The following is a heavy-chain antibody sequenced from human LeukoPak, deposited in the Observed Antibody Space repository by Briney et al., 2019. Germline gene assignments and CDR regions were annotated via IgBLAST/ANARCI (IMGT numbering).Heavy chain of an antibody. D-gene: IGHD3-22*01. V-gene: IGHV3-21*01. Sequence: KTGGSLRLSCAASGFTFSSYAMSWVRQAPGKGLEWVSSISSSSGYIYYADSVKGRFTISRDNAKNSLYLQMNSLRAEDTAVYYCAREQGGITMIVVVYFDYWGQGTLVTVSS. J-gene: IGHJ4*02. CDR2: ISSSSGYI. CDR3: AREQGGITMIVVVYFDY. CDR1: GFTFSSYA.